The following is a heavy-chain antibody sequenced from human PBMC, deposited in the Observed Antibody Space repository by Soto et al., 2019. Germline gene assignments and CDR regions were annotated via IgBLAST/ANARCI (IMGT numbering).Heavy chain of an antibody. V-gene: IGHV1-8*01. CDR3: ARGPPVVDILTGYYFFGPGRRFDP. J-gene: IGHJ5*02. D-gene: IGHD3-9*01. CDR2: MNPNSGNT. CDR1: GYTFTSYD. Sequence: ASVKVSCKASGYTFTSYDINWVRQATGQGLEWMGWMNPNSGNTGYAQKFQGRVTMTRNTSISTAYMELSSLRSEDTALYYCARGPPVVDILTGYYFFGPGRRFDPWGQGTLVTVSS.